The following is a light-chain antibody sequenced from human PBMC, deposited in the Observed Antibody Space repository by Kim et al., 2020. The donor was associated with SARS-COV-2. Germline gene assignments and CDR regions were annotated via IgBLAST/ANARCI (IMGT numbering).Light chain of an antibody. CDR2: GNN. V-gene: IGLV1-40*01. CDR1: SSNIGAGYD. J-gene: IGLJ2*01. CDR3: QSYDSSLSGSV. Sequence: RVTISCTGSSSNIGAGYDVHWYQQFPGTAPKLLIYGNNNRPSGVPDRFSGSKSGTSASLAITGLQAEDEADYYCQSYDSSLSGSVFGGGTKLTVL.